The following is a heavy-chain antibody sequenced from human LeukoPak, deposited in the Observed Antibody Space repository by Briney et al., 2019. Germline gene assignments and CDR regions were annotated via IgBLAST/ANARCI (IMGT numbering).Heavy chain of an antibody. V-gene: IGHV4-61*08. Sequence: PSETLSLTCTVSGGSISSGDYYWSWIRQPPGKGLEWIEYIYYSGSTYYNPSLKSRVTISVDTSKNQISLNLRSVTAADTAVYYCARAKVPAAPEYYYYMDVWGKGTTVTVSS. CDR3: ARAKVPAAPEYYYYMDV. CDR1: GGSISSGDYY. J-gene: IGHJ6*03. D-gene: IGHD2-2*01. CDR2: IYYSGST.